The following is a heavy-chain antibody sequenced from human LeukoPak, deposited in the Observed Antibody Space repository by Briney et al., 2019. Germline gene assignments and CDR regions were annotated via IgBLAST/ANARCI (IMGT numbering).Heavy chain of an antibody. CDR1: GYTFIGYY. CDR3: ARKYGDYNAELAFDI. J-gene: IGHJ3*02. Sequence: ASVTVSCKASGYTFIGYYMYWVRQAPGQGPEWMGWINPNSGGTNYAQKFQGRVTMTRDTSISTAYMELSRLRSDDTAVYYCARKYGDYNAELAFDIWGQGTMVTVSS. CDR2: INPNSGGT. V-gene: IGHV1-2*02. D-gene: IGHD4-17*01.